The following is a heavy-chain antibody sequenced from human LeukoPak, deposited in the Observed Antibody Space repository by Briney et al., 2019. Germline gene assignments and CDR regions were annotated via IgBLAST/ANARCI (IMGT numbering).Heavy chain of an antibody. D-gene: IGHD6-13*01. CDR1: GYSFTNYW. CDR3: ARQGAAGKYYYYYMDV. V-gene: IGHV5-51*01. CDR2: IYPDDSNT. Sequence: GESLKISCTGSGYSFTNYWIGWVRQMPGQGLEWMGIIYPDDSNTIYGPSFQGQVTISADKSINTAYLEWSSLKASDTAIYYCARQGAAGKYYYYYMDVWGKGTTVTVSS. J-gene: IGHJ6*03.